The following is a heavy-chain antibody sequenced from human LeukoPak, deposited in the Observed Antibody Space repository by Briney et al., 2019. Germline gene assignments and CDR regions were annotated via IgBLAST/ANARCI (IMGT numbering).Heavy chain of an antibody. V-gene: IGHV4-30-2*01. J-gene: IGHJ2*01. Sequence: SETLSLTCAVSGGSISSGGYSWSWIRQPPGMGLEWIGYIYHSGSTYYNPSLKSRVTISVDRSKNQFSLKLTSVTAADTAVYYCARGWLQFYWYFDLWGRGTLVTVSS. D-gene: IGHD5-24*01. CDR3: ARGWLQFYWYFDL. CDR1: GGSISSGGYS. CDR2: IYHSGST.